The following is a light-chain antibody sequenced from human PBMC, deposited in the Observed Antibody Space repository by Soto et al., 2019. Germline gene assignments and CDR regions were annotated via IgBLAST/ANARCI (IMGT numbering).Light chain of an antibody. CDR3: KKHGISHIN. CDR2: GAY. CDR1: QNINNNY. Sequence: EVLLTQSPATLSFSPGYRVTLSFRASQNINNNYLAWYQRKPGQANRIIIYGAYSRATDIKDRFSGSGSGTDFTLTIRRMEPEDFAVYYCKKHGISHINFGKGKQLEIK. V-gene: IGKV3-20*01. J-gene: IGKJ5*01.